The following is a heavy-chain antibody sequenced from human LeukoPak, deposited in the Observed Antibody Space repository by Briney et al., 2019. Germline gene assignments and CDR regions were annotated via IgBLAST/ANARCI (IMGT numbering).Heavy chain of an antibody. V-gene: IGHV3-11*01. D-gene: IGHD1-26*01. Sequence: TGGPLRLSCAASGFRFSDYYMSWIRQAPGKGLEWVSYISSSGSTIYYADSVKGRFTISRDNSKSTLYLQMNSLRAEDTAVYYCAKDPSIVGATGDYWGQGTLVTVSS. J-gene: IGHJ4*02. CDR1: GFRFSDYY. CDR3: AKDPSIVGATGDY. CDR2: ISSSGSTI.